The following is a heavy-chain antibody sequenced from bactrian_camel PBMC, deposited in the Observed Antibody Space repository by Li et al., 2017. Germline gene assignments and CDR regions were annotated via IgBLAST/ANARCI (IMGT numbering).Heavy chain of an antibody. V-gene: IGHV3S1*01. CDR1: GFTDSRHC. CDR2: INPDGAT. CDR3: ASDWSYGMTAEQALGIMGPGFAY. D-gene: IGHD3*01. J-gene: IGHJ6*01. Sequence: VQLVESGGGSVQAGGSLRLSCLVSGFTDSRHCMTWFRQVPGKKREGVAGINPDGATFYADSVKDRLTISKDSAKNTLYLQMNSLKPEDTAMYYCASDWSYGMTAEQALGIMGPGFAYWGQGTQVTVS.